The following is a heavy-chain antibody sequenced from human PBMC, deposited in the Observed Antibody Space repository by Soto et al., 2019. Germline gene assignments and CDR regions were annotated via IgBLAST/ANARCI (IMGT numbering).Heavy chain of an antibody. CDR1: GYTFTSYA. CDR3: ARDRRDLPKDYYFDY. V-gene: IGHV1-3*01. J-gene: IGHJ4*02. CDR2: INAGTGNT. Sequence: QVKLVQSGAEVKKPGASVKVSCKASGYTFTSYAMHWVRQAPGQRLEWMGWINAGTGNTKYSQNFQDRVTITRYTSASTAYMELGSLRSEDTAVYYCARDRRDLPKDYYFDYWGQGTLVTVSS.